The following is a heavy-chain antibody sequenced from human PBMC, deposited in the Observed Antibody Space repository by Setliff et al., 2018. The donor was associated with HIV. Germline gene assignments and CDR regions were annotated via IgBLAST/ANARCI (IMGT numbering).Heavy chain of an antibody. CDR3: ARGRKKTLAVSGTRYFDF. D-gene: IGHD6-19*01. V-gene: IGHV4-34*01. CDR2: ITHSGST. CDR1: GGSFTDFY. Sequence: PETLSLTCAVYGGSFTDFYWTFIRQSPGKGLEWIGEITHSGSTTYDPSLKSRITVSVDTSKNQFSLKLTSVTAADMGVYYCARGRKKTLAVSGTRYFDFWGQGTLVTAPQ. J-gene: IGHJ4*02.